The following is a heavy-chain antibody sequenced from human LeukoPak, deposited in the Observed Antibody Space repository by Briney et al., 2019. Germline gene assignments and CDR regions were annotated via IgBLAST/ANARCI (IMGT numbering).Heavy chain of an antibody. CDR2: IYYSGST. CDR1: GGSISSGGYY. Sequence: SETLSLTCTVSGGSISSGGYYWSWIRQHPGKGLEWIGYIYYSGSTYYNPSLKSRVTISVDTSKNQISLKLSSVTAADTAVYYCARGRDYYDSSGYYVGWFDPWGQGTLVTVSS. D-gene: IGHD3-22*01. CDR3: ARGRDYYDSSGYYVGWFDP. J-gene: IGHJ5*02. V-gene: IGHV4-31*03.